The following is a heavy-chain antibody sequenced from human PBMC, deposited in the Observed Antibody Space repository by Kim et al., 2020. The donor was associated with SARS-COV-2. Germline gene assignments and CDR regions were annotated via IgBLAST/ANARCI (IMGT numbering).Heavy chain of an antibody. V-gene: IGHV1-18*01. CDR3: ARGGMRDSGGMEV. D-gene: IGHD4-17*01. CDR2: ISAYNGNK. CDR1: GYTFTNHY. J-gene: IGHJ6*02. Sequence: ASVKVSCKASGYTFTNHYVNWVRQAPGQGLEWMGWISAYNGNKQFQQSLQGRLIMTTETSTSTAYMELKTLRSDDTATYYCARGGMRDSGGMEVWGQGTTVTVSS.